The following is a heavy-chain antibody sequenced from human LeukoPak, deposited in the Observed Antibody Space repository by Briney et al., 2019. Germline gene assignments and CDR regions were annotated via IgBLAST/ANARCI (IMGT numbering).Heavy chain of an antibody. V-gene: IGHV3-23*01. CDR2: ISNTGGGT. J-gene: IGHJ4*02. CDR1: GFTFSSYG. D-gene: IGHD3-22*01. Sequence: TGGSLRLSCAASGFTFSSYGMSWVRQVPGKGLEWVSAISNTGGGTYYAASVKGRFTISRDNPKNTLYLQMDSLRVEDTAVYYCAKGDLYYDSTGYYDYWGQGALVTVSS. CDR3: AKGDLYYDSTGYYDY.